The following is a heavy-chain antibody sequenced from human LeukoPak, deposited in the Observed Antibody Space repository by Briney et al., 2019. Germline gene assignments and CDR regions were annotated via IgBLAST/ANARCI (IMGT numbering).Heavy chain of an antibody. J-gene: IGHJ5*02. CDR2: ISYDGSNK. CDR3: AKDLAPVYYYGSGSPNWFDP. Sequence: GGSLRLSCAASGFTFSSYGMHWVRQAPGKGLEGGAVISYDGSNKYYADSVKGRFTISRDNSKNTLYLQMNSLRAEDTAVYYCAKDLAPVYYYGSGSPNWFDPWGQGTLVTVSS. V-gene: IGHV3-30*18. D-gene: IGHD3-10*01. CDR1: GFTFSSYG.